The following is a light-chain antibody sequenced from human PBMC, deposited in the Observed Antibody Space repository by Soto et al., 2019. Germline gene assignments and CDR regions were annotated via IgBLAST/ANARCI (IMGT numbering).Light chain of an antibody. J-gene: IGLJ2*01. V-gene: IGLV1-40*01. Sequence: QSVLTRPPSVSGAPGQRVTISCTGSSSNIGAGYDVHWYQQFPGTAPKLLIYGNSNRPSGVPDRFSGSKSGTSASLAITGLPPEDESVYNRHFYDSSLSGYVVFGRGTKLTVL. CDR3: HFYDSSLSGYVV. CDR2: GNS. CDR1: SSNIGAGYD.